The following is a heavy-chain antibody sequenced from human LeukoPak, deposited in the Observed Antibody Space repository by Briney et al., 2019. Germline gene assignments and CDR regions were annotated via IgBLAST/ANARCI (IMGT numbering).Heavy chain of an antibody. Sequence: ASVKVSCKASGCTFTGYYMHWVRQAPGQGLEWMGWINPNSGGTNYAQKFQGRVTMTRDTSISTAYMELSGLRSDDTAVYYCARDQEAYGGIPDYWGQGTLVTVSS. CDR2: INPNSGGT. CDR3: ARDQEAYGGIPDY. V-gene: IGHV1-2*02. J-gene: IGHJ4*02. D-gene: IGHD4-23*01. CDR1: GCTFTGYY.